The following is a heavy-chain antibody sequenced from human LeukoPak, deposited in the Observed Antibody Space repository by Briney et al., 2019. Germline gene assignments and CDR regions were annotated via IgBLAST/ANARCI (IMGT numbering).Heavy chain of an antibody. V-gene: IGHV3-64*01. J-gene: IGHJ6*02. CDR2: ISSNGGST. CDR3: ARDHYYYGMDV. Sequence: GGSLRLSCAASGFTFSSYAMHWVRQAPGKGLEYVSAISSNGGSTYYANSVKGRFTISRDNSKDTLYLQMGSLRAKDMAVYYCARDHYYYGMDVWGQGTTVTVSS. CDR1: GFTFSSYA.